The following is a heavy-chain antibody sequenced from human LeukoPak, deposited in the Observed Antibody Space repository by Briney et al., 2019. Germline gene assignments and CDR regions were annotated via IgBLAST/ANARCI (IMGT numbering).Heavy chain of an antibody. J-gene: IGHJ4*02. CDR3: ATGMGRYPREY. CDR1: GYTFTDYY. V-gene: IGHV1-69-2*01. CDR2: VDPEDGET. Sequence: ASVKVSSKVSGYTFTDYYLHWVHQTPGIGLEWMGLVDPEDGETIYGEEFPGRVTITADTSTDTAYMEVSSLRSEDTAVYYCATGMGRYPREYWGQGTLVSVS. D-gene: IGHD1-26*01.